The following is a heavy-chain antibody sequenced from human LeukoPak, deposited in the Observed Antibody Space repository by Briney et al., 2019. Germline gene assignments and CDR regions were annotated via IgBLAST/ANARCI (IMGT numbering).Heavy chain of an antibody. V-gene: IGHV1-8*01. D-gene: IGHD1-26*01. CDR2: MNPNSVNT. Sequence: ASVKVSCKASGYTFTNYDIHWMRRATGQGLEGMGWMNPNSVNTAYAQKFQGRVTMTRNTSISTAYMELSSLRSEDTAVYYCARGRVGATSAVDHWGQGTLVTVSS. CDR3: ARGRVGATSAVDH. CDR1: GYTFTNYD. J-gene: IGHJ4*02.